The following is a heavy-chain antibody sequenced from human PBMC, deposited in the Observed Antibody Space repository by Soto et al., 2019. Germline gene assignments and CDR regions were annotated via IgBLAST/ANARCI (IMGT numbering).Heavy chain of an antibody. Sequence: QVQLVESGGGMVQPGRSLRLSCAASGFTFNSYHMRWVRQAPGKGLEWVAIIWNDGSNKYYADSVKGRFTISRDNSKNTLWLQMNSLRVEDTAIYYCARVGSWALNFDYWGQGTLVTASS. D-gene: IGHD6-13*01. J-gene: IGHJ4*02. CDR1: GFTFNSYH. CDR2: IWNDGSNK. CDR3: ARVGSWALNFDY. V-gene: IGHV3-33*01.